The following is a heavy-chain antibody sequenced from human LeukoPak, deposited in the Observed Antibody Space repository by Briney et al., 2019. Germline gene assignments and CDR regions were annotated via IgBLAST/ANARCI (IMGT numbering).Heavy chain of an antibody. CDR2: IIPIFGTA. D-gene: IGHD3-3*01. CDR3: ARSTTIFGVVITYYMDV. V-gene: IGHV1-69*13. J-gene: IGHJ6*03. CDR1: GGTFSSYA. Sequence: ASVKVSCKASGGTFSSYAISWVRQAPGQGLEWMGGIIPIFGTANYAQKFQGRVTITADESTSTAYMELSSLRSEDTAVYYCARSTTIFGVVITYYMDVWGKGTTVTVSS.